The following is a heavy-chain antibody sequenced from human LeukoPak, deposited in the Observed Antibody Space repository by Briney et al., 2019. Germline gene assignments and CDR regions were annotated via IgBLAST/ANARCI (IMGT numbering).Heavy chain of an antibody. J-gene: IGHJ4*02. D-gene: IGHD4-17*01. V-gene: IGHV3-11*01. CDR2: ISSSGSTI. CDR1: GFTFSDYY. CDR3: TRQSTVTTYYFGY. Sequence: GGSLRLSCAASGFTFSDYYMSWIRQAPGKGLEWVSYISSSGSTIYYADSVKGRFTISRDNAKNSLYLQMNSLKTEDTAVYYCTRQSTVTTYYFGYWGQGTLVTVSS.